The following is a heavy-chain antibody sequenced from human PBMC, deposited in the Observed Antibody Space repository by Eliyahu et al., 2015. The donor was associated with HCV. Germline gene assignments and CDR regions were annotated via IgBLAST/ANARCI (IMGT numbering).Heavy chain of an antibody. CDR1: GGSISSSD. V-gene: IGHV4-4*07. Sequence: QVQLQESGPGLVKPSETLSLTCIVSGGSISSSDWNWVRQPPGKGLEWIWGVNCHVSVGVFCGYNPSLKTRVSMSLDASKNLFSLKLTSVTAADTAVYYCVRERAEGSGLAFDVWGQGTMVTVSS. J-gene: IGHJ3*01. CDR3: VRERAEGSGLAFDV. D-gene: IGHD3-10*01. CDR2: VNCHVSVGVFC.